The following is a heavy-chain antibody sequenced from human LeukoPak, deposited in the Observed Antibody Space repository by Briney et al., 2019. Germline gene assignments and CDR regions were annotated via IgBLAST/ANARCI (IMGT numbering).Heavy chain of an antibody. CDR3: SRGSGWLSVY. J-gene: IGHJ4*02. D-gene: IGHD6-19*01. V-gene: IGHV3-71*01. CDR1: GFTFSDYN. Sequence: PGGSLRLSCAASGFTFSDYNMNWVRQAPGKGLEWIGFISGGTTEYAASVKGRFTISRDDSTSIAYLQMNSLTTEDTAVYYCSRGSGWLSVYWGQGTLVTVSS. CDR2: ISGGTT.